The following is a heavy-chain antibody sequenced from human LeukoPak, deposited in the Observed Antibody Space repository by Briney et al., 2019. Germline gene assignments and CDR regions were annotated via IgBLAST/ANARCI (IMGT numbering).Heavy chain of an antibody. D-gene: IGHD7-27*01. CDR3: ARSGPWGAFDI. J-gene: IGHJ3*02. Sequence: SETLSLTCTVSGDSIRSYYWSWIRQSPGKGLVWIGYIYYSGSTNYNPSLKSRITISVDRSKNQFSLKLSSVTAADTAVYYCARSGPWGAFDIWGQGTMVTVSS. CDR2: IYYSGST. CDR1: GDSIRSYY. V-gene: IGHV4-59*01.